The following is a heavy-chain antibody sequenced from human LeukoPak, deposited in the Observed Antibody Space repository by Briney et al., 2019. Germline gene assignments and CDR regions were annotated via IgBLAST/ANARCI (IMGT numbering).Heavy chain of an antibody. D-gene: IGHD3-22*01. CDR3: ATGDDSSGYDY. CDR2: IYYSGST. J-gene: IGHJ4*02. CDR1: GGSISSGDYY. V-gene: IGHV4-30-4*01. Sequence: SETLSLTCTVSGGSISSGDYYWSWIRQPPGKGLEWIGYIYYSGSTYYNPSLKSRVTISVDTSKNQFSLKLSSVTAADTAVYYCATGDDSSGYDYWGQGTLVTVSS.